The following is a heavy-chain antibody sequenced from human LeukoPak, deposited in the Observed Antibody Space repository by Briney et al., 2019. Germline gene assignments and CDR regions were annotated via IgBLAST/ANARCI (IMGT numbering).Heavy chain of an antibody. V-gene: IGHV1-2*02. Sequence: APVKVSCKASGYTFTGHYMNWVRQAPEQGLEWMGWIKPKSGATTYAQKFQGRVTITRDTSINTAYLELSSLTSDDTGIYYCARVREWEEISGAIPDYFDYWGQGTLVTVSS. D-gene: IGHD3-3*01. CDR1: GYTFTGHY. J-gene: IGHJ4*02. CDR2: IKPKSGAT. CDR3: ARVREWEEISGAIPDYFDY.